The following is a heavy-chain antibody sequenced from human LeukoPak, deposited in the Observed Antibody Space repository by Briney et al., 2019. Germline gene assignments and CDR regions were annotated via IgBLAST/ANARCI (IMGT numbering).Heavy chain of an antibody. CDR3: ARGSNYVSDYYFDV. V-gene: IGHV4-34*01. CDR1: GVSLRGYY. CDR2: VNHEGDS. Sequence: PSETLSLTCAVYGVSLRGYYWSWIRQSPERGLEWIGEVNHEGDSIYSPSLKSRLTVSVDMSKNQFSLNSRSVTAADTAVYFCARGSNYVSDYYFDVWGKGTTVIVSS. D-gene: IGHD4-11*01. J-gene: IGHJ6*03.